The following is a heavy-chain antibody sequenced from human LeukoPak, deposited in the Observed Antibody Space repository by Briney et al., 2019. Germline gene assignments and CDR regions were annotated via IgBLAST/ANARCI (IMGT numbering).Heavy chain of an antibody. Sequence: ASVKVSCKASGYTFTSYGISWVRQAPGQGLEWMGWISAYNGNTNYAQKLQGRVTMTTDTSTSTAYMELRSLRSDDTAVYYCARDMKVVAATLNYYYGMDVWGQGTTVTVSS. CDR1: GYTFTSYG. D-gene: IGHD2-15*01. J-gene: IGHJ6*02. CDR3: ARDMKVVAATLNYYYGMDV. CDR2: ISAYNGNT. V-gene: IGHV1-18*01.